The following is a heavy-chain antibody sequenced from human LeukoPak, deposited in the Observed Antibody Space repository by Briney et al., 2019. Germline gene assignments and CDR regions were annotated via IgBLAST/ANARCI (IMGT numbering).Heavy chain of an antibody. Sequence: GGSLTLSCAASLFTFRSCARHWVRQAPCKGQELVVVISYDGSKKYYADSVKGRFTISRDNSKNTLYLQMTSLRAEDTAVYYCAREWELVYWGQGTLVTVSS. J-gene: IGHJ4*02. V-gene: IGHV3-30-3*01. CDR2: ISYDGSKK. D-gene: IGHD1-26*01. CDR1: LFTFRSCA. CDR3: AREWELVY.